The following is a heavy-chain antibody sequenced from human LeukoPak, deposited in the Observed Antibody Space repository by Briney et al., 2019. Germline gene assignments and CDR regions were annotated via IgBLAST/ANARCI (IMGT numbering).Heavy chain of an antibody. CDR1: GFTFSSYA. CDR3: AKDFLVLLWFGDSNYFDY. Sequence: GGSLRLSCAASGFTFSSYAMHWVRQAPGNGLEWVAVISYDGSNKYYADSVKGRFTISRDNAKNSLYLQMNSLRAEDTAVYYCAKDFLVLLWFGDSNYFDYWGQGTLVTVSS. CDR2: ISYDGSNK. D-gene: IGHD3-10*01. V-gene: IGHV3-30*04. J-gene: IGHJ4*02.